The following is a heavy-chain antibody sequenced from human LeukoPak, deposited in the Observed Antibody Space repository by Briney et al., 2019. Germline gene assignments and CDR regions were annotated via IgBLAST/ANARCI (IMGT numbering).Heavy chain of an antibody. J-gene: IGHJ3*02. V-gene: IGHV4-59*01. CDR1: GGSISSYY. CDR2: IYYSGST. D-gene: IGHD4-17*01. CDR3: ARGGSYGDYDAFDI. Sequence: SETLSLTCTVSGGSISSYYWSWIRQPPGKGLEWIGYIYYSGSTNYNPSLKSRVTISVDTSKNQFSLKLSSVTAADTAVYYCARGGSYGDYDAFDIWGQGIMVTVSS.